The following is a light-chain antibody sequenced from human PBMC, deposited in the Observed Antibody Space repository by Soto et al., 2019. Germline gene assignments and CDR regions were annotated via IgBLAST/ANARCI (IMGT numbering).Light chain of an antibody. CDR3: QSYDSSLSGPYV. CDR1: SSDIGAGFD. CDR2: GNN. V-gene: IGLV1-40*01. Sequence: QSVLTQPPSGSGAPGQRATISCTGSSSDIGAGFDVHWYQQVPGTAPKLFIYGNNNRPSGVPDRFSGSKSGTSASLAITGLQAEDEADYYCQSYDSSLSGPYVFGTGTKVTVL. J-gene: IGLJ1*01.